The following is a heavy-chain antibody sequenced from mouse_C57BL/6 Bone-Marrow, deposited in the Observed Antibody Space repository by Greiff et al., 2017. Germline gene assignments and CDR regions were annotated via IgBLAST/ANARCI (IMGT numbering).Heavy chain of an antibody. CDR1: GFSLTSYG. CDR3: SRRYDDDGTCFAY. Sequence: QVQLQQSGPGLVQPSQSLSITCTVSGFSLTSYGVHWVRQSPGKGLEWLGVIWSGGSTDYNAAFISRLSISTDNSDSQVFFKKNSLQADDTAIYYCSRRYDDDGTCFAYWGQGTLVTVSA. CDR2: IWSGGST. V-gene: IGHV2-2*01. D-gene: IGHD2-4*01. J-gene: IGHJ3*01.